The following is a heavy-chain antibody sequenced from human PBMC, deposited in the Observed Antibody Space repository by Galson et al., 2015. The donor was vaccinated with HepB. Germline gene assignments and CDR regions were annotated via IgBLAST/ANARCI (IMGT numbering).Heavy chain of an antibody. CDR3: ARREDYDSSGPTHFHY. CDR2: IYPGDSDT. V-gene: IGHV5-51*01. D-gene: IGHD3-22*01. CDR1: GYSFTSNW. Sequence: QSGAEVKKPGESLKISCKGSGYSFTSNWIGWVRQMPGKGLEWMGIIYPGDSDTRYSPSFQGQVTISADKSISTAYLQWSSLKASDTAMYYCARREDYDSSGPTHFHYWGQGTLVTVSS. J-gene: IGHJ4*02.